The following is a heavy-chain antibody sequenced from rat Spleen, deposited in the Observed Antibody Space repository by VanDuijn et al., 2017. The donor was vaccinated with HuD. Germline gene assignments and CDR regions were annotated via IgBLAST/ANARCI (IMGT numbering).Heavy chain of an antibody. Sequence: VQLVESGGGLVQPKESLKISCAASGFTFSNAAMYWVRQAPGKGLEWVARIRTKPNNYATYYADSVKGRFTISRDDSKSMVYLQMDNLKTEDTAMYYCTAAGGLAFDYWGQGVMVTVSS. CDR3: TAAGGLAFDY. CDR2: IRTKPNNYAT. V-gene: IGHV10-5*01. J-gene: IGHJ2*01. D-gene: IGHD5-1*01. CDR1: GFTFSNAA.